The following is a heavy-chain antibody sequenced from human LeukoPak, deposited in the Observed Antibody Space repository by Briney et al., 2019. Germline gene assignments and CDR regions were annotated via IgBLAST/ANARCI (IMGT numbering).Heavy chain of an antibody. CDR2: IYYSGST. D-gene: IGHD5-12*01. CDR3: ARAPRGDLAWDY. Sequence: SETLSLTCTVSGGSISSHYWSWIRQPPGKGLEWIGYIYYSGSTNYNPSLKSRVTISVDTSKNQFSLKLSSVTAADTAVYYCARAPRGDLAWDYWGQGTLVTVSS. J-gene: IGHJ4*02. CDR1: GGSISSHY. V-gene: IGHV4-59*11.